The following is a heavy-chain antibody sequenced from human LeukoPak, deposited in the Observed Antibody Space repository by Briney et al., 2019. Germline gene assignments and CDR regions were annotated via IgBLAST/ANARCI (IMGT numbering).Heavy chain of an antibody. V-gene: IGHV3-33*06. D-gene: IGHD3-9*01. CDR1: GFTFNRYG. Sequence: GKSLRLSCAASGFTFNRYGIHRVRQAPGKGLEWVAGIWNDGSNKYYADFVKGRFTISRDNSKNTLHLQMNSLKAVDTAVYYCAKDRFPFDDAHYGMDVWGQGTTVTVSS. CDR2: IWNDGSNK. CDR3: AKDRFPFDDAHYGMDV. J-gene: IGHJ6*02.